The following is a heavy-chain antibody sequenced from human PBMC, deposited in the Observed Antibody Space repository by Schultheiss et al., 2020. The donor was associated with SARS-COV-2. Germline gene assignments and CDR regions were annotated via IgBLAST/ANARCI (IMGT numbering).Heavy chain of an antibody. V-gene: IGHV4-59*12. CDR3: ARGTAIVVIPPDAFDI. Sequence: TCTVEWSWIRQPPGKGLEWIGYIYYSGSTNYNPSLKSRVTISVDTSKNQFSLKLSSVTAADTAVYYCARGTAIVVIPPDAFDIWGQGTMVTVSS. CDR2: IYYSGST. J-gene: IGHJ3*02. D-gene: IGHD3-22*01. CDR1: TCTVE.